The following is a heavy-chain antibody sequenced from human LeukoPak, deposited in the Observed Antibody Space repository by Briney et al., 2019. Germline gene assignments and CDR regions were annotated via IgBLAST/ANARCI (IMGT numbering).Heavy chain of an antibody. Sequence: GGSLRLSCAASGFTFSSYSMNWVRQAPGKGLEWVSSISSSSSYIYYADSVKGRFTISRDNAKNSLYLQMNSLRAEDTAVYCCARDGIVPAAMPHDYWGEGTLVSVSS. CDR3: ARDGIVPAAMPHDY. V-gene: IGHV3-21*01. D-gene: IGHD2-2*01. CDR2: ISSSSSYI. J-gene: IGHJ4*02. CDR1: GFTFSSYS.